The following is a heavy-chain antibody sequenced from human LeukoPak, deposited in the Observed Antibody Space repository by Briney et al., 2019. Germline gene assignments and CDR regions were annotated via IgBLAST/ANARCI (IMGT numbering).Heavy chain of an antibody. J-gene: IGHJ6*02. CDR3: ARMKLGYCCGGSSKKRFCGMDV. V-gene: IGHV1-69*13. Sequence: SVKVSCEASGGTFSSYAISWVRQAPGQGLEWMGGIIPIFGTANYAQKFQGRVTITADESTSTAYMELSSLRSEDTAVYYCARMKLGYCCGGSSKKRFCGMDVWGQGTTVTVSS. CDR1: GGTFSSYA. D-gene: IGHD2-15*01. CDR2: IIPIFGTA.